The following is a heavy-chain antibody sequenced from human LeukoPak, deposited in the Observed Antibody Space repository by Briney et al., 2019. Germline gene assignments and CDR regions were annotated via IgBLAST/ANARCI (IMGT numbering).Heavy chain of an antibody. V-gene: IGHV3-74*01. CDR3: VTRMSSSSLLDY. D-gene: IGHD6-6*01. Sequence: PGGSLRLSCAASGFTFSSYWMHWVRQAPGKGLVWVSRINSDGSSTSYADSVKGRFTISRDNAKNTLYLQMNSLRAEDTAVYHCVTRMSSSSLLDYWGQGTLVTVSS. J-gene: IGHJ4*02. CDR2: INSDGSST. CDR1: GFTFSSYW.